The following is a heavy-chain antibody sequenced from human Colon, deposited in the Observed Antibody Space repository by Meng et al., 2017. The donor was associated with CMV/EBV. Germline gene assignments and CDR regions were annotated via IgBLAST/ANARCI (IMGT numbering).Heavy chain of an antibody. Sequence: GGSLRLSCAASGVSVSTNIMNWVRQAPGKGLEWVSLIHASGTTYYADSVKGRFTISRDNSKNTLYLQMNSLRAEDTAVYYCATHEYWGQGTLVTVSS. CDR2: IHASGTT. J-gene: IGHJ4*02. CDR1: GVSVSTNI. V-gene: IGHV3-53*01. CDR3: ATHEY.